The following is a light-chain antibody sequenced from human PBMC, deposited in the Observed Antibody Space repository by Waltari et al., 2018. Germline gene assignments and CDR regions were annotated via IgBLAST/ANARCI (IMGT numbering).Light chain of an antibody. Sequence: EIVMTQSPATLSMSPGESATLSCRASQSLHSPFAWYQQKPGQAPRLHIHSTSTRATGTPARFSGSGSGTEFTLTISSLQSEDFAIYYCQQYNYWPWTFGQGTRVEIK. CDR3: QQYNYWPWT. J-gene: IGKJ1*01. CDR1: QSLHSP. CDR2: STS. V-gene: IGKV3D-15*01.